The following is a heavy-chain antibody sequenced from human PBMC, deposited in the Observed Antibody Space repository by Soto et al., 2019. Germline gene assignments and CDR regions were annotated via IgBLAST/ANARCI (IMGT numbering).Heavy chain of an antibody. CDR1: GYTLTELS. CDR2: FDPEDGET. J-gene: IGHJ5*02. D-gene: IGHD1-26*01. V-gene: IGHV1-24*01. CDR3: ATFDIGSAYWFDP. Sequence: ASVKVSCKVSGYTLTELSMHWVRQAPGKGLEWMGGFDPEDGETIYAQKFQGRVTMTEDTSTATAYMELSSLRSEDTAVYSCATFDIGSAYWFDPWGQGTLVTVSS.